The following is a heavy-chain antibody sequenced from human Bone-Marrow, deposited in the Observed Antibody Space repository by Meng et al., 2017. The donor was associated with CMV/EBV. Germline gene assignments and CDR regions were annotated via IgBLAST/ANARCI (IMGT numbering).Heavy chain of an antibody. V-gene: IGHV1-46*01. Sequence: SVKVSCKASGYTFTSYYMHWVRQAPGQGLEWMGIINPSGGSTSYAQKFQGRVTMTRDTSTSTVYMELSSLRSEDTAVYYCARLTRAARHYYYYGMDVWGQGTTVTVSS. CDR3: ARLTRAARHYYYYGMDV. D-gene: IGHD6-6*01. J-gene: IGHJ6*02. CDR1: GYTFTSYY. CDR2: INPSGGST.